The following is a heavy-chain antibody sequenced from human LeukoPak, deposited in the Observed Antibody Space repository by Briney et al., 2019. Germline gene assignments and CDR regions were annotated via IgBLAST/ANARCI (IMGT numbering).Heavy chain of an antibody. Sequence: GGSLRLSCAASGFTVSSNYMSWVRQAPGKGLEWVSVIYSGGSTYYADSVKGRFPISRDNSKNTLYLQMNSLRAEDTAVYYCARDFYYQDAFDIWGQGTMVTVSS. CDR3: ARDFYYQDAFDI. CDR2: IYSGGST. V-gene: IGHV3-66*01. J-gene: IGHJ3*02. CDR1: GFTVSSNY. D-gene: IGHD1-26*01.